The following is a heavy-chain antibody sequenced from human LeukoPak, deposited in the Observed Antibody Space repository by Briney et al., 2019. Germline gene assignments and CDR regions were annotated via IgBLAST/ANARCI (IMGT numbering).Heavy chain of an antibody. D-gene: IGHD2-2*01. J-gene: IGHJ4*02. CDR2: IYTSGST. CDR3: ARDVYNDIVVVPAAI. CDR1: GGSISSGSYY. Sequence: SQTLSLTCTVSGGSISSGSYYWSWIRQLAGKGLEWIGRIYTSGSTNYNPSLKSRVTISVDTSKNQFSLKLSSVTAADTAVYYCARDVYNDIVVVPAAIWGQGTLVTVSS. V-gene: IGHV4-61*02.